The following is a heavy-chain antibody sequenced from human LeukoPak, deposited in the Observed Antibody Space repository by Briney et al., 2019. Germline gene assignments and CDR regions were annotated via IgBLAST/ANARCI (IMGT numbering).Heavy chain of an antibody. Sequence: SETLPLTCTVSGGSISSYYWSWIRQPPGKGLEWIGYIYYSGSTNYNPSLKSRVTISVDTSKNQFSLKLSSVTAADTAVYYCARVLWQRFDYWGQGTLVTVSS. CDR2: IYYSGST. CDR3: ARVLWQRFDY. V-gene: IGHV4-59*01. J-gene: IGHJ4*02. CDR1: GGSISSYY. D-gene: IGHD2-21*01.